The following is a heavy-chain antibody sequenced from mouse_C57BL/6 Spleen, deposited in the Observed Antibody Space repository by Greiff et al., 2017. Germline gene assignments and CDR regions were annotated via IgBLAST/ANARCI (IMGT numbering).Heavy chain of an antibody. CDR3: TTEWIRDY. V-gene: IGHV14-4*01. CDR2: IDPENGDT. J-gene: IGHJ2*01. D-gene: IGHD1-3*01. CDR1: GFNIKDDY. Sequence: EVQLQQSGAELVRPGASVKLSCTASGFNIKDDYMHWVKQRPEQGLEWIGWIDPENGDTESASKFQGKATITADTSSNTAYLQLSSLTSEDTAVYYCTTEWIRDYWGQGTTLTVSS.